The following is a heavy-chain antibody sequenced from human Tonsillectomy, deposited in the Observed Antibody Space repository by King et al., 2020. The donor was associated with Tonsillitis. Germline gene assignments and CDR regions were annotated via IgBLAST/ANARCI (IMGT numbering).Heavy chain of an antibody. Sequence: QLQESGPGLVKPSETLSLTCTVSGGSISSYYWSWIRQPPGKGLEWIGYIYYSGSTNYNPSLKSRVTISVDTSKNQFSLKLSSVTASDTAVYYCARSADASGVGCGELYYYYGMDVWGHGTTVTVSS. D-gene: IGHD3-10*01. J-gene: IGHJ6*02. CDR3: ARSADASGVGCGELYYYYGMDV. CDR2: IYYSGST. V-gene: IGHV4-59*01. CDR1: GGSISSYY.